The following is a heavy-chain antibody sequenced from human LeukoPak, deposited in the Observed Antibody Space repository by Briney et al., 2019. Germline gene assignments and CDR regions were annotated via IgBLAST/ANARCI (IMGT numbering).Heavy chain of an antibody. CDR3: ARHQDIVVVPAAIAWFDP. J-gene: IGHJ5*02. Sequence: PSETLSLTCTVSGGSISSSSYCWGWIRQPPGKGLEWIGSIYYSGSTYYNPSLKSRVTISVDTSKNQFSLKLSSVTAADTAVYYCARHQDIVVVPAAIAWFDPWGQGTLVTVSS. CDR1: GGSISSSSYC. CDR2: IYYSGST. V-gene: IGHV4-39*01. D-gene: IGHD2-2*02.